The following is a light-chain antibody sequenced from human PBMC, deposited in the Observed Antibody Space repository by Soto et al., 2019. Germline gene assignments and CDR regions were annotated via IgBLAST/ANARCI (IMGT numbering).Light chain of an antibody. J-gene: IGKJ4*01. V-gene: IGKV3-20*01. CDR3: QQYGSSLLT. Sequence: EIVLTQSPGTLSLSPGESATLSWKSSQSVSSSYLAWYQQKLGQAPRLLIYGASSRATGIPDRFSGSGSGTDFTLTISRLEPEDVAVYYCQQYGSSLLTLGGGTKVDIK. CDR1: QSVSSSY. CDR2: GAS.